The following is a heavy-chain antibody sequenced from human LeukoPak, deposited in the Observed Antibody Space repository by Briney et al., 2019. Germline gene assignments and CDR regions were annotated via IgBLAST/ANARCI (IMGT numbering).Heavy chain of an antibody. CDR1: GGSAINTNW. CDR2: VDLDGRT. Sequence: SETLSLTCGVSGGSAINTNWWTWVRQPPGKGLEWIGEVDLDGRTNYNPSLESRLTMSVDVSENQVYLKLTSVTAADTAVYYCAREGGFYRPLDYSGQGTLVTVSS. V-gene: IGHV4-4*02. CDR3: AREGGFYRPLDY. D-gene: IGHD3-3*01. J-gene: IGHJ4*02.